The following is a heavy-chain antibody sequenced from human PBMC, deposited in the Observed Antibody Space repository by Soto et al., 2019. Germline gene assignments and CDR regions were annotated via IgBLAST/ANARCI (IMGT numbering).Heavy chain of an antibody. Sequence: QVQLVESGGGVVQPGRSLRLSCAASGFTFSTYGMHWVRQAPGKGLEWVAVISYDGSNKYYADSVKGRFTISRDNSKNTLYLQMNSLRVEDTAVYYWAKEMQQLPDYWGQGTLVTVSS. CDR1: GFTFSTYG. J-gene: IGHJ4*02. CDR2: ISYDGSNK. CDR3: AKEMQQLPDY. D-gene: IGHD6-13*01. V-gene: IGHV3-30*18.